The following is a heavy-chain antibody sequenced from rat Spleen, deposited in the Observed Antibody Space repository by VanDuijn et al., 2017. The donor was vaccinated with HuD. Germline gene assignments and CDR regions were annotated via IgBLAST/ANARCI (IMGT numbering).Heavy chain of an antibody. V-gene: IGHV5-31*01. CDR3: VRHGYTRYYFDY. CDR1: GFTFNNYW. J-gene: IGHJ2*01. CDR2: ITNTGGST. Sequence: EVQLVESGGGLVQPGRSLRLSCVASGFTFNNYWMTWIRQAPGKGLEWVASITNTGGSTYYPDSVQGRFTISRHNAKSTLYLQMDSLRSEDTATYYCVRHGYTRYYFDYWGQGVMVTVSS. D-gene: IGHD1-9*01.